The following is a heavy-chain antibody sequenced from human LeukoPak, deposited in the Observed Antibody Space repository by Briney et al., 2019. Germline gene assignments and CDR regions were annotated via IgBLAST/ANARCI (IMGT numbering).Heavy chain of an antibody. CDR2: INPSSGVT. V-gene: IGHV1-2*06. J-gene: IGHJ4*02. Sequence: ASVKVSCKASGYTFTSYDINWVRQATGQGLEWMGRINPSSGVTTYVQKFQGRVTMTRDTSISTAYMELSRLRSDDTAVYYCATRGGANTLNYWGQGTLVTVSS. CDR3: ATRGGANTLNY. D-gene: IGHD4/OR15-4a*01. CDR1: GYTFTSYD.